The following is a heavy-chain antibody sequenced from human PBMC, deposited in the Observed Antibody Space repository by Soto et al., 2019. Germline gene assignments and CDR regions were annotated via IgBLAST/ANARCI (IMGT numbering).Heavy chain of an antibody. CDR3: ARDRSGWYDF. V-gene: IGHV1-18*04. D-gene: IGHD6-19*01. J-gene: IGHJ4*02. CDR2: ISPHNGNA. Sequence: ASVKVSCQTSRYPFTSNRLSWVRRAPGQGLEWMGWISPHNGNANYAQKFQDRVTMTADTAASTVYMELRSLRSDDSAIFYCARDRSGWYDFWGQGTRVTVSS. CDR1: RYPFTSNR.